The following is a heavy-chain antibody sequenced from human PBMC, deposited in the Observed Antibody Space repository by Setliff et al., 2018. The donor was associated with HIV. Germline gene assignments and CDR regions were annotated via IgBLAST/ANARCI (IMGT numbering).Heavy chain of an antibody. V-gene: IGHV4-59*08. D-gene: IGHD5-18*01. CDR3: ARQVGSQYSYWAYYFDS. Sequence: TLSLTCTVSGYSFSSDYWTWIRQTPGKGLEWIGYIYYSGSTKYNPSLTSRVTISLDTSTNRFSLKLNSVTAADTAIYYCARQVGSQYSYWAYYFDSWGQGALVTVSS. J-gene: IGHJ4*02. CDR1: GYSFSSDY. CDR2: IYYSGST.